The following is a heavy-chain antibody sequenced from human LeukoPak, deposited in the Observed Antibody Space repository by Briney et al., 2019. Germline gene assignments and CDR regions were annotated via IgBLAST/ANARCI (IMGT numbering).Heavy chain of an antibody. J-gene: IGHJ3*02. CDR3: ARVIAPTDAFDI. D-gene: IGHD3-22*01. CDR1: GFTFSSYS. V-gene: IGHV3-21*01. Sequence: GGSLRLSCAASGFTFSSYSMNWDRQAPGKGLEWVSSISSSSSYIYYADSVKGRFTISRDNAKNSLYLQMNSLRAEDTAVYYCARVIAPTDAFDIWGQGTMVTVSS. CDR2: ISSSSSYI.